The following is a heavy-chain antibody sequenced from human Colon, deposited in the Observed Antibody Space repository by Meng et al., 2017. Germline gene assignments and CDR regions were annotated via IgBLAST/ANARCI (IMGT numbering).Heavy chain of an antibody. CDR3: ASSDYYRSDY. V-gene: IGHV4-4*02. Sequence: QLQLPEPGQGLTMTSDALSLTCTVSGGSISRSDWWSGVRQPPGKRLEWIGETSHSGSTNNSPSLKSRVTISLDKSKNQLSLTLNSVTAADTAVYYCASSDYYRSDYWGQGTLVTVSS. D-gene: IGHD3-22*01. CDR2: TSHSGST. CDR1: GGSISRSDW. J-gene: IGHJ4*02.